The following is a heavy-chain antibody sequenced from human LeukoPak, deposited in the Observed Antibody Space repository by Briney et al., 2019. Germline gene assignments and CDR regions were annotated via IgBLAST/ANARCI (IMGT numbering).Heavy chain of an antibody. CDR2: IYYSGST. J-gene: IGHJ3*02. D-gene: IGHD6-19*01. CDR3: AGYSSGWYVDAFDI. Sequence: SETLSLTCTVSGGSISIYYWSWIRQPPGKGLEWIGYIYYSGSTNYNPSLRSRVTISVDTSKNQFSLKLSSVTAADTAVYYCAGYSSGWYVDAFDIWGQGAMVTVSS. CDR1: GGSISIYY. V-gene: IGHV4-59*08.